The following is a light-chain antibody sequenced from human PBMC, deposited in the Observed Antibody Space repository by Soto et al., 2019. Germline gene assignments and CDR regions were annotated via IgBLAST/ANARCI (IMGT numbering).Light chain of an antibody. CDR1: QSVSTYY. V-gene: IGKV3-20*01. Sequence: EIVLTQSPGTLSLSPGERATLSCRSSQSVSTYYLAWYQQKPGQAPRLLIYGASSRATGIPDRFSGSGSGTDFTLTISRLEPEDFAVYYCQQYGSSPQVTFGGGTRVEI. CDR2: GAS. CDR3: QQYGSSPQVT. J-gene: IGKJ4*01.